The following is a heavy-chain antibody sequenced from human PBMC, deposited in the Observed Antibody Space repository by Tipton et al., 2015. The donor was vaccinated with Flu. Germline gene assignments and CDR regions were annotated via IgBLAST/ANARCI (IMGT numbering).Heavy chain of an antibody. Sequence: TLSLTCTISGHSISSGGDYWSWIRQHPGKGLEWIGHIYYIGSTYYNPSLKSRVTISVDTSRNQFSLKLSSVTAADTAVYYCARMEWTVTTPRYFDLWGRGTLVTVSS. CDR3: ARMEWTVTTPRYFDL. V-gene: IGHV4-31*03. CDR2: IYYIGST. D-gene: IGHD4-17*01. CDR1: GHSISSGGDY. J-gene: IGHJ2*01.